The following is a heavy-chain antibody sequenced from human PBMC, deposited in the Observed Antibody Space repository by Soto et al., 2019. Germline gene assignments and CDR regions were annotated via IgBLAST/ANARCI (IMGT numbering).Heavy chain of an antibody. CDR2: INHSGST. Sequence: QVQLQQWGAGLLKPSETLSLTCAVYGGSFSGYYWSWIRQPPGKGLEWIGEINHSGSTNYNPSLKGRVTISVDTSKNQFSLKLSSVTAADTAVYYCARAWNYVDYYYIDVWGKGTTVTVSS. CDR3: ARAWNYVDYYYIDV. V-gene: IGHV4-34*01. J-gene: IGHJ6*03. CDR1: GGSFSGYY. D-gene: IGHD1-7*01.